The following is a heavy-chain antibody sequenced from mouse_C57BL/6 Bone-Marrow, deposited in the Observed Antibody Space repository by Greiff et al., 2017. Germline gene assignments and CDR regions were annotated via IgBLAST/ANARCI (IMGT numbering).Heavy chain of an antibody. Sequence: EVQLQQSGPVLVKPGASVKMSCKASGYTFTDYYMNWVKQSHGKSLEWIGVINPYNGGTSSNQKFKGKATLTVDKSSSTAYMELNSLTSEDSAVYYCAKRVYYYGSSSRHYFDYWGQGTTLTVSS. V-gene: IGHV1-19*01. CDR2: INPYNGGT. D-gene: IGHD1-1*01. J-gene: IGHJ2*01. CDR1: GYTFTDYY. CDR3: AKRVYYYGSSSRHYFDY.